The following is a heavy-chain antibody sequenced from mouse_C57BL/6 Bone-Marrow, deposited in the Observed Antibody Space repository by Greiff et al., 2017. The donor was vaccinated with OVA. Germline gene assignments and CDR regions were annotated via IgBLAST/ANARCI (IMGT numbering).Heavy chain of an antibody. J-gene: IGHJ3*01. CDR2: IDPSDSYT. D-gene: IGHD2-1*01. CDR1: GYTFTSYW. CDR3: ARRGYYGLFAY. Sequence: QVQLQQPGAELVKPGASVKLSCKASGYTFTSYWMQWVKQRPGQGLEWIGEIDPSDSYTNYNQKFKGKATLTVDTSSSTAYMQLSSLTSEDSAVYYCARRGYYGLFAYWGQGTLVTVSA. V-gene: IGHV1-50*01.